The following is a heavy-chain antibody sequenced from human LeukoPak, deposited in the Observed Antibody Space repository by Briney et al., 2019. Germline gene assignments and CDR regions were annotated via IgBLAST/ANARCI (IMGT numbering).Heavy chain of an antibody. V-gene: IGHV3-9*01. CDR3: AKDRWTLFGVSSGVGWFDP. J-gene: IGHJ5*02. Sequence: PGGSLRLSCAASGFTFDDYAMHWVRQRPGKGLEWVSGISSNSDAVAYADSLKGRFTISRDNAKNSLYLQMNSLRDEDTAFYYCAKDRWTLFGVSSGVGWFDPWGQGTLVSVSS. D-gene: IGHD3-3*01. CDR1: GFTFDDYA. CDR2: ISSNSDAV.